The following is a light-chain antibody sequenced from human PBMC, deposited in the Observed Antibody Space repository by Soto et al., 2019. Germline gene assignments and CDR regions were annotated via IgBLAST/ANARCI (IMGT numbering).Light chain of an antibody. CDR1: QTVNSK. Sequence: ERVRAQGPATLAVSPGRGASRACGNSQTVNSKLAWYQQKPGQAPGILIYGASTRETGIPARFSDSGSGTDFTIPISRPAPEDFAVYYCQQRSNWAITVGQGTRLEIK. V-gene: IGKV3-15*01. CDR2: GAS. J-gene: IGKJ5*01. CDR3: QQRSNWAIT.